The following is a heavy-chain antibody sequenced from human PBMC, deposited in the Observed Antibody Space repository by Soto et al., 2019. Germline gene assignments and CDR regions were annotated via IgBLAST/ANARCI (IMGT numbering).Heavy chain of an antibody. CDR1: VFTFRDFY. Sequence: RGSLRLPSAASVFTFRDFYINSVRQAPGKGLGRVSSITSTGGAIYYADSGKGRFNIARDHAKNSLYLQMNIVRAEATAVYFSARVAYREYFPHWGQGTLVTVS. V-gene: IGHV3-11*01. CDR3: ARVAYREYFPH. CDR2: ITSTGGAI. J-gene: IGHJ1*01.